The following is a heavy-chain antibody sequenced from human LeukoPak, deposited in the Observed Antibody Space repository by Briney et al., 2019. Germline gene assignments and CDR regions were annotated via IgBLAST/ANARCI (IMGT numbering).Heavy chain of an antibody. J-gene: IGHJ4*02. Sequence: SETLFLTCTVSGGSISSYYWSWIRQPPGKGLEWIGYIYYSGSTNYNPSLKSRVTISVDTSKNQFSLKLSSVTAADTAVYYCARSIYSSSWYYFDYWGQGTLVTVSS. CDR3: ARSIYSSSWYYFDY. CDR2: IYYSGST. CDR1: GGSISSYY. D-gene: IGHD6-13*01. V-gene: IGHV4-59*08.